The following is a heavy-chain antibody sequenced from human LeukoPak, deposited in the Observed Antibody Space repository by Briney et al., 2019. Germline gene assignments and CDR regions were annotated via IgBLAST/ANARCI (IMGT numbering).Heavy chain of an antibody. CDR2: IYYSGST. J-gene: IGHJ4*02. CDR1: GGSISSSSYY. Sequence: PSETLSLTCTVSGGSISSSSYYWGWIRQPPGKGLEWIGSIYYSGSTYYNPSLKSRVTISVDTSKNQFSLKLSSVTAADTAVYYCARQVRNYSGYDLAGWYEGYFDYWGQGTLVTVSS. D-gene: IGHD5-12*01. V-gene: IGHV4-39*01. CDR3: ARQVRNYSGYDLAGWYEGYFDY.